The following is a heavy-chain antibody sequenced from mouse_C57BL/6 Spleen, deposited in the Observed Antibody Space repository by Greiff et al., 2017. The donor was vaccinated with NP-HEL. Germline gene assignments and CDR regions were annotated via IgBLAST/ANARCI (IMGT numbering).Heavy chain of an antibody. CDR2: IDPSDSET. V-gene: IGHV1-52*01. J-gene: IGHJ4*01. CDR3: ARSGELGYYAMDY. D-gene: IGHD3-2*02. CDR1: GYTFTSYW. Sequence: VQLQQPGAELVRPGSSVKLSCKASGYTFTSYWMHWVKQRPIQGLEWIGNIDPSDSETHYNQKFKDKATLTADKSSSTAYMQLSSLTSEDSAVYYCARSGELGYYAMDYWGQGTSVTVSS.